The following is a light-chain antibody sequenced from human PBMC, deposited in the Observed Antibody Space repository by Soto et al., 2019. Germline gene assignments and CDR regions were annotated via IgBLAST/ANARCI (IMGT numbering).Light chain of an antibody. J-gene: IGLJ1*01. V-gene: IGLV2-14*01. CDR1: TSDIGGYNY. CDR2: EVS. Sequence: QSALTQPASVSGSPGQSITFSCTGTTSDIGGYNYVSWYQQHPGKVPKLMIYEVSNRPSGVSNRFSGSKSGDTASLTISGLQAEDEADYYCSSYTSRTTLEVFGTGTKLTVL. CDR3: SSYTSRTTLEV.